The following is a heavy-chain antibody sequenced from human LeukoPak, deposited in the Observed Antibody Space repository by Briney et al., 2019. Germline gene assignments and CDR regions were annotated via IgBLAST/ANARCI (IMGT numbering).Heavy chain of an antibody. CDR1: GGSISNYY. Sequence: PSETLSLTCTVSGGSISNYYWSWIRQPPGKGLEWIGYIYYSGSTNYHPSLKSRVTISVDTSKNQFSLKLSSVTAADTAVYYCARHPLDCWGQGILVTVSS. V-gene: IGHV4-59*08. J-gene: IGHJ4*02. CDR2: IYYSGST. CDR3: ARHPLDC.